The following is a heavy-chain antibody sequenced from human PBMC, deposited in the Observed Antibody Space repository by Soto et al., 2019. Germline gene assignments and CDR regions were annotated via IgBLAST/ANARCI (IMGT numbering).Heavy chain of an antibody. CDR3: ARDCRPNLGYCTSTSCYSGRFGP. J-gene: IGHJ5*02. D-gene: IGHD2-2*01. CDR2: IYYSGST. CDR1: GGSISSGGYY. V-gene: IGHV4-31*03. Sequence: SETLSLTCTVSGGSISSGGYYWSWIRQHPGKGLEWIGYIYYSGSTYYNPSLKSRVTISVDTSKKQFSLQLSSVTAADTAVYYCARDCRPNLGYCTSTSCYSGRFGPWGQGTRVTVSS.